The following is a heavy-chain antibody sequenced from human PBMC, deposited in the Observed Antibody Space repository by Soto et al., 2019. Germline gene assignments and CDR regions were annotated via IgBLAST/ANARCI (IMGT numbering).Heavy chain of an antibody. CDR1: GGSFSGYY. Sequence: SETLSLTCAVYGGSFSGYYWSWIRQPPGKGLEWIGEINHSGSTNYNPSLKSRVTISVDTSKNQFSLKLSSVTAADTAVYYCARGNGSGSSYLNWFDPWGQGTLVTVSS. CDR2: INHSGST. D-gene: IGHD3-10*01. V-gene: IGHV4-34*01. CDR3: ARGNGSGSSYLNWFDP. J-gene: IGHJ5*02.